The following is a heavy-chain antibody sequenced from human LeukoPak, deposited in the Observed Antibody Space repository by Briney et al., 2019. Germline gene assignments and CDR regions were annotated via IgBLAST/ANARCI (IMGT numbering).Heavy chain of an antibody. Sequence: GESLKISCKDVGNTFGTYWVGWVRQMPGKGLEYMGIIFPRTSEVRYGPAFQGQVTISADRSLSTAYLQWTGLKASDTAMYYCARHTGRPQAGWFDPWGQGTLVTVSA. CDR2: IFPRTSEV. CDR3: ARHTGRPQAGWFDP. D-gene: IGHD3-10*01. J-gene: IGHJ5*02. V-gene: IGHV5-51*01. CDR1: GNTFGTYW.